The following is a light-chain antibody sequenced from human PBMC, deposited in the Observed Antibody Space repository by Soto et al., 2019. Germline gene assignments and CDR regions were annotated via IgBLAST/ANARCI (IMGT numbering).Light chain of an antibody. CDR1: QSVRSN. CDR3: QQYKNWPTIT. Sequence: EMVMTQSPATLSVSPGERATLSCRASQSVRSNLAWYQQKPGQTPRLLIYGASTRATGIPARFSGSGSGTEFTLTISSLQSEDFAVYYCQQYKNWPTITFGQGTRLAIK. J-gene: IGKJ5*01. CDR2: GAS. V-gene: IGKV3-15*01.